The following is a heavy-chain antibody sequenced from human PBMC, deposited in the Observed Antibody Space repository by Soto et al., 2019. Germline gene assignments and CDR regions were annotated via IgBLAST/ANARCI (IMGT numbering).Heavy chain of an antibody. CDR3: AKARYGDAGGGLES. Sequence: VQLLESGGGLVRRGGCLRLSCAASEFPFNTAGMSWVRQAPGQGLGWVAGISGSGISTYYGDSVKGRFTISRDNSLNTLYLQMHSLGVEDTAVYYCAKARYGDAGGGLESWGQGALVTVSS. V-gene: IGHV3-23*01. CDR2: ISGSGIST. CDR1: EFPFNTAG. J-gene: IGHJ4*02. D-gene: IGHD5-18*01.